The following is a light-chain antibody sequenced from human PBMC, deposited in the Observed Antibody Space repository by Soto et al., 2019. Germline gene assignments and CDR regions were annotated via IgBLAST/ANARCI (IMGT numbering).Light chain of an antibody. CDR2: VNSDGSH. Sequence: QLVLTQSPSASASLGASVKLTCSLSRGHSSYVIAWHQQQPEKGPRYLMKVNSDGSHSKGDGIPDRFSGSSSGAERYLTISSLQSEDEADYYCQTWGTGIQVFGGGTQLTVL. V-gene: IGLV4-69*02. CDR3: QTWGTGIQV. CDR1: RGHSSYV. J-gene: IGLJ7*01.